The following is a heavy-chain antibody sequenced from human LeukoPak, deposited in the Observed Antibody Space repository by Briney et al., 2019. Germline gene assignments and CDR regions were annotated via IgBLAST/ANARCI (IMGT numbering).Heavy chain of an antibody. D-gene: IGHD3-22*01. CDR2: IYHSGST. CDR3: ARSEAGYDSSGSNIPG. Sequence: PSETLSLTCTVSGGSISSGGYYWSWIRQPPGKGLEWIGYIYHSGSTYHNPSLKSRVTISVDRSKNQFSRKLSSVTAADTAVYYCARSEAGYDSSGSNIPGWGQGTLVTVSS. J-gene: IGHJ4*02. CDR1: GGSISSGGYY. V-gene: IGHV4-30-2*01.